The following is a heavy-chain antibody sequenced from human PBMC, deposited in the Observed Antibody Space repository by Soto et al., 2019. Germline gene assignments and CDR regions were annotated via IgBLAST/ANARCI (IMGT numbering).Heavy chain of an antibody. CDR3: ATRIYGIVGGMDV. CDR1: GGTFSSYA. V-gene: IGHV1-69*13. D-gene: IGHD3-16*02. CDR2: IIPIFGTA. J-gene: IGHJ6*02. Sequence: SVKVSCKASGGTFSSYAISLLRQAPGQGLEWMGGIIPIFGTANYAQKFQGRVTITADESTSTAYMELSSLRSEDTAVYYCATRIYGIVGGMDVWGQGTTVTVSS.